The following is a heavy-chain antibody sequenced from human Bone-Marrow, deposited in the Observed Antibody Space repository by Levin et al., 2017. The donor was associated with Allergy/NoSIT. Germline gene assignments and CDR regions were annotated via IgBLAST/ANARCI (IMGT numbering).Heavy chain of an antibody. CDR2: INPKSGNT. Sequence: PGASVKVSCKASGYAFSNFDINWVRQVNGQGLEWMGWINPKSGNTGHGQKFQGRISLTRNTSTTTLYMELGSLKYEDTAVYYCARALSGYSYGHDWFDPWGQGTLVTVSS. J-gene: IGHJ5*02. CDR3: ARALSGYSYGHDWFDP. D-gene: IGHD5-18*01. V-gene: IGHV1-8*01. CDR1: GYAFSNFD.